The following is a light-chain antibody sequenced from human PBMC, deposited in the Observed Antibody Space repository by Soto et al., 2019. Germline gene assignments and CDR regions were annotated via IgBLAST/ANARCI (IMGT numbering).Light chain of an antibody. Sequence: QSALTQPASVSGSPGQSITISCTGTSSDVGAYNYVSWYQQHPGKAPKLMIYDVSNRPSGVSDRFSGSKSGNTASLTISGLQAEDEADYYCSSYTTSSPMFGGGTKLNVL. CDR2: DVS. J-gene: IGLJ3*02. CDR3: SSYTTSSPM. V-gene: IGLV2-14*03. CDR1: SSDVGAYNY.